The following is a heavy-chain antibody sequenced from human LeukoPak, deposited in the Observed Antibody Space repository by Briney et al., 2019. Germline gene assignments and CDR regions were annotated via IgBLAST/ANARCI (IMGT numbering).Heavy chain of an antibody. D-gene: IGHD3-16*01. J-gene: IGHJ3*02. V-gene: IGHV1-18*01. CDR3: ARGGSRTYYDYIWGSSGAHDI. CDR1: GYTFTSYG. Sequence: ASVKVSCKASGYTFTSYGISWVRQAPGQGLEWMGWISAYNGNTNYAQKLQGRVTMTTDTSTRTAYMELRSLRYDDTGVYYGARGGSRTYYDYIWGSSGAHDIWGQGTMVTVSS. CDR2: ISAYNGNT.